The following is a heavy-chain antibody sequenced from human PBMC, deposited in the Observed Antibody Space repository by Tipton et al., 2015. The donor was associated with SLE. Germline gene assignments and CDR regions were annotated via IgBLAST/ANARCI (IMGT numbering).Heavy chain of an antibody. CDR3: VIHSGTYYYDSTSYSGY. J-gene: IGHJ4*02. CDR2: IGTAGDT. D-gene: IGHD3-22*01. CDR1: GFTFSSYD. V-gene: IGHV3-13*01. Sequence: QLVQSGGGVVQPGRSLRLSCAASGFTFSSYDMHWVRQATGKGLEWVSAIGTAGDTYYPGSVKGRFTISRENAKNSLYLQMNSLRAGDTAVYYCVIHSGTYYYDSTSYSGYWGQGTLVTVSS.